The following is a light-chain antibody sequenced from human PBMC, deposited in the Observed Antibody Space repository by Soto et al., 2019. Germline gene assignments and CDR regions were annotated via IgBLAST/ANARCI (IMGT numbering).Light chain of an antibody. CDR2: GAS. CDR1: QSVSSK. J-gene: IGKJ5*01. V-gene: IGKV3D-15*01. Sequence: ETEMTQSPATLSVSPGERATLSCRASQSVSSKLAWYQQKPGQAPRLLIYGASTRATGIPARFSGSGSGTEFTLSIRSLQSEDSAVYYCQQYNNWPPITFGQGTRREIK. CDR3: QQYNNWPPIT.